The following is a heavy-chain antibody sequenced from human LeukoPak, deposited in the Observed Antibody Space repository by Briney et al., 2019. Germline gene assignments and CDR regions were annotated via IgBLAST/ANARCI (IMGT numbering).Heavy chain of an antibody. V-gene: IGHV3-23*01. CDR2: TSGSGGST. Sequence: PGGSLRLSCAASGFTFSSYGMSWVRQAPGKGLEWVSATSGSGGSTYYADSVKGRFTISRDNSKNTLYLQMNSLRAEDTAVYYCAKPPPDYFYYYYYMDVWGKGTTVTISS. CDR1: GFTFSSYG. CDR3: AKPPPDYFYYYYYMDV. J-gene: IGHJ6*03. D-gene: IGHD5-12*01.